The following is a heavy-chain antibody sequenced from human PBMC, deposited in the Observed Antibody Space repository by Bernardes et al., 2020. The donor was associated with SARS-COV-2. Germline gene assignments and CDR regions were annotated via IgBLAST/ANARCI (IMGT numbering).Heavy chain of an antibody. J-gene: IGHJ4*02. V-gene: IGHV3-66*02. CDR3: SRAPFGGNF. CDR1: GITVSDNY. D-gene: IGHD3-10*01. Sequence: GGSLRLSCAASGITVSDNYMSWARQAPGKGLEFVSVIYSGGSTYYADSVKGRFTISRDNSKNTLYLQMNSLRTEDTAVYYCSRAPFGGNFWGQGTLVTVSS. CDR2: IYSGGST.